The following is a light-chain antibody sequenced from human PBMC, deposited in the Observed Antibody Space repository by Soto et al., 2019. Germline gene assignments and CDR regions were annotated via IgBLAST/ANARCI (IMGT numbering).Light chain of an antibody. Sequence: EIVLTQSPGTLSLSPGERATLSCRASQSVSSSYLAWYQQKFGQAPRLLIYNASSRATGIPDRFSGSGSGTAFTLTISRLEPEDFAVYYCLQYGRSPRTFGQGTKVEIK. CDR3: LQYGRSPRT. CDR1: QSVSSSY. J-gene: IGKJ1*01. V-gene: IGKV3-20*01. CDR2: NAS.